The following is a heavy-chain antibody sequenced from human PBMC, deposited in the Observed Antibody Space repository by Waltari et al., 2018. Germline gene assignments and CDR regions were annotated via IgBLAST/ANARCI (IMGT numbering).Heavy chain of an antibody. CDR3: AKALDTAMVPSF. CDR1: GFTFSSYG. J-gene: IGHJ4*02. Sequence: QVQLVESGGGVVQPGRSLRLSCAASGFTFSSYGMPWVRQAPGKGLEWLAVISYDGSNKYYADSVKGRFTISRDNSKNTLYLQMNSLRAEDTAVYYCAKALDTAMVPSFGGQGTLVTVSS. CDR2: ISYDGSNK. V-gene: IGHV3-30*18. D-gene: IGHD5-18*01.